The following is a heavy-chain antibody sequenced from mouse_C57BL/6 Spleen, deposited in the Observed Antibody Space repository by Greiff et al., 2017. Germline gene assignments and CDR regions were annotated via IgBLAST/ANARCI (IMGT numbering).Heavy chain of an antibody. D-gene: IGHD2-4*01. CDR1: GYTFTSYW. CDR3: ASHYDYDAPGNFDD. CDR2: IYPGSGST. J-gene: IGHJ2*01. Sequence: QVQLQQPGAELVKPGASVKMSCKASGYTFTSYWITWVKQRPGQGLEWIGDIYPGSGSTNYNEKFKSKATLTVDTSSSTAYMQLSSLTSEDSAVYYCASHYDYDAPGNFDDWGQGTTLTVSS. V-gene: IGHV1-55*01.